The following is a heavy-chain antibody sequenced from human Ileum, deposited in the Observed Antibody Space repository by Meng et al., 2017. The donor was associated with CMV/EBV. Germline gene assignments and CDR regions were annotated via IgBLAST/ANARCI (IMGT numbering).Heavy chain of an antibody. CDR3: AGDGGFSDP. CDR2: MYSSGST. Sequence: VGSGAGVVQPGGPRIFSVAAPGFPVIGNYMNWVRQAPGKGLEWVSLMYSSGSTKYADSVKGRFTISRDNSKNTLYLQMNSLRVEDTAVYYCAGDGGFSDPWGQGTLVTVSS. J-gene: IGHJ5*02. CDR1: GFPVIGNY. V-gene: IGHV3-66*01. D-gene: IGHD3-16*01.